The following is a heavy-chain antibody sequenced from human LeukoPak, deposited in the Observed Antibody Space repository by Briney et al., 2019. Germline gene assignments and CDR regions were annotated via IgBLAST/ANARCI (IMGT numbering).Heavy chain of an antibody. D-gene: IGHD1-7*01. Sequence: PGGSLRLSCAASGFTFSSYSMNWIRQAPGKGLEWVSYISSSGSTIYYADSVKGRFTISRDNAKNSLYLQMNSLRAEDTAVYYCARVLFNWNYHAFDYWGQGTLVTVSS. CDR3: ARVLFNWNYHAFDY. CDR1: GFTFSSYS. V-gene: IGHV3-48*04. J-gene: IGHJ4*02. CDR2: ISSSGSTI.